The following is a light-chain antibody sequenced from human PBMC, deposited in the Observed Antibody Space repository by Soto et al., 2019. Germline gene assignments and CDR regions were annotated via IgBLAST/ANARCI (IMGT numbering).Light chain of an antibody. CDR1: QSLLQRNGYNY. CDR2: LGT. CDR3: MQSLQTWT. V-gene: IGKV2-28*01. Sequence: DIVMTQSPLSLSVTPGEPASISCRSSQSLLQRNGYNYVDWYLQKPGQSPHLLIYLGTNRASGVPDRFSGSGSGTDFTLKISRVEAGDVGVYYCMQSLQTWTFGQGTKVEIK. J-gene: IGKJ1*01.